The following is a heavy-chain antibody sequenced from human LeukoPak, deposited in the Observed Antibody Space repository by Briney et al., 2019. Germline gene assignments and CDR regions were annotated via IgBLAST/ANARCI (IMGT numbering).Heavy chain of an antibody. V-gene: IGHV3-23*01. CDR2: ISGSGGST. CDR1: GFAFSSYA. J-gene: IGHJ4*02. CDR3: AKEGTPADPGYDNSGYTNY. D-gene: IGHD3-22*01. Sequence: GGSLRLSCAASGFAFSSYAMSWVRQAPGKGLEWVSAISGSGGSTYYADSVKGRFTISRDNSKNTLYLQMNSLRAEDTAVYYCAKEGTPADPGYDNSGYTNYWGQGTLVTVSS.